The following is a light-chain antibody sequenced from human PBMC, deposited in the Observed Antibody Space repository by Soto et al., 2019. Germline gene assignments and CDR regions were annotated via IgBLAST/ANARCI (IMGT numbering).Light chain of an antibody. V-gene: IGLV2-11*01. CDR3: CSYAGSYTYL. Sequence: QSALTQPRSVSGSPGQSVTISCTGSSSDDGVYNYVSWYQQHPGKAPKLMIYDVNKRPSGVPDRFSGSKSGSTASLTISGLQAEDDADYYCCSYAGSYTYLFGTGTKLTVL. J-gene: IGLJ1*01. CDR2: DVN. CDR1: SSDDGVYNY.